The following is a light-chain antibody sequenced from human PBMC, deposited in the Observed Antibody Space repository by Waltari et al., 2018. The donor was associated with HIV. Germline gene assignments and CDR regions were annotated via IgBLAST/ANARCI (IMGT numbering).Light chain of an antibody. CDR2: YDN. J-gene: IGLJ1*01. Sequence: QSVLTQPPSASGTPGQRVTISCSGSSANTGSTTVNWYQQLPGNAPNLLIYYDNLLSYGVSDRFSGSKSGASASLAISGLQSEDEADYYCAAWDDTLNGFVFGSGTRVTVL. V-gene: IGLV1-44*01. CDR3: AAWDDTLNGFV. CDR1: SANTGSTT.